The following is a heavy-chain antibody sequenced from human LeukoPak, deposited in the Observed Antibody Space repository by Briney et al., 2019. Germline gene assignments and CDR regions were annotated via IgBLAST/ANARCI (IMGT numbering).Heavy chain of an antibody. CDR3: ARVYSSSWYVVNWFDP. CDR1: GYTFTGYY. Sequence: GASVKVSCKASGYTFTGYYMHWVRQAPGQGLEWMGWINPNSGGTNYAQKFQGRVTMTRDTSISTAYMELSRLRSEDTAVYYCARVYSSSWYVVNWFDPWGQGTLVTVSS. V-gene: IGHV1-2*02. CDR2: INPNSGGT. D-gene: IGHD6-13*01. J-gene: IGHJ5*02.